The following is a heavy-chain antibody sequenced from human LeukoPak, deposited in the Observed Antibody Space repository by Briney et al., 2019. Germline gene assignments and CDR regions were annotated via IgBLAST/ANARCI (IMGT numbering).Heavy chain of an antibody. Sequence: SETLSLTCTVSGGSISSYYWSWTRQPAGKGLEWLGRIYTSGSTNYNPSLKSRVTMSVDTSKNQFSLKLSSVTAADTAVYYCARGGYNWNDQDAFDIWGQGTMVTVSS. CDR2: IYTSGST. CDR3: ARGGYNWNDQDAFDI. J-gene: IGHJ3*02. D-gene: IGHD1-20*01. CDR1: GGSISSYY. V-gene: IGHV4-4*07.